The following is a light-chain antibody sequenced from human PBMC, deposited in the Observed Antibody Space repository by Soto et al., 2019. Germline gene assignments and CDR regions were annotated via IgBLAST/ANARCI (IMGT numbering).Light chain of an antibody. V-gene: IGKV1-5*03. CDR3: QQYNDNWT. CDR2: KAS. Sequence: DIQMTQSPSTLSASVGDRVTITCRASQSISSWLAWHQQKPGKAPRLLIYKASNLVSGVPSRFSGSGSGTEFALTITRLQPDDSATYYCQQYNDNWTFGQGTKVEIK. CDR1: QSISSW. J-gene: IGKJ1*01.